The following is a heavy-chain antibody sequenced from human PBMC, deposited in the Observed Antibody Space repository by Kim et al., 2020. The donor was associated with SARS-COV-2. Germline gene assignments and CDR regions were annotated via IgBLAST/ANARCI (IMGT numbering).Heavy chain of an antibody. D-gene: IGHD2-21*02. Sequence: GGSLRLSCAASGFTFSSYAMHWVRQAPGKGLEWVAVISYDGSDKHNADSVKGRFTISRDNSKNTLYLQMNSLRAEDTAVYYCARDYGGNSADYYFDYWGQETLVTVSS. V-gene: IGHV3-30-3*01. J-gene: IGHJ4*02. CDR2: ISYDGSDK. CDR3: ARDYGGNSADYYFDY. CDR1: GFTFSSYA.